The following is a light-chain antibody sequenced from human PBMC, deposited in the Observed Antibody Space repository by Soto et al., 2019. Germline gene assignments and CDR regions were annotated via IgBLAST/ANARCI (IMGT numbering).Light chain of an antibody. CDR2: DVT. Sequence: QSVLTQPPSASGSPGQSVTISCTGTSSDVGTHGYVSWYQQHAGKAPKLMIYDVTKRPSGVPDRFSGSKSANTASLTVSGLQAEDEAHYYCMCYAGGNNWVFGGGTKVTVL. CDR1: SSDVGTHGY. J-gene: IGLJ3*02. V-gene: IGLV2-8*01. CDR3: MCYAGGNNWV.